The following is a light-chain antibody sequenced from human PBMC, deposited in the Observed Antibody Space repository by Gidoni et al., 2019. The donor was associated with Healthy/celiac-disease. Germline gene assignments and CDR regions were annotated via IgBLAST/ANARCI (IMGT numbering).Light chain of an antibody. J-gene: IGLJ3*02. CDR2: YVS. CDR1: SSDVGVFNY. Sequence: QSALTQPASVSGSPGQSTTISCTGTSSDVGVFNYVSWYQPHPGKAPKLMIYYVSNRPSVVSKRFAGSKSGNTASLTISGLHAEDEADYSCSSYTSSSTLLVFGGGTKLTVL. CDR3: SSYTSSSTLLV. V-gene: IGLV2-14*03.